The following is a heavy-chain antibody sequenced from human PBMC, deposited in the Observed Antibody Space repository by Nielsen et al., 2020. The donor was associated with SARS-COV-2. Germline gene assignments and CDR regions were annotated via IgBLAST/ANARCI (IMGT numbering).Heavy chain of an antibody. V-gene: IGHV4-59*12. CDR2: IFHSGST. CDR1: GGSISSYY. Sequence: SETLSLTCTVSGGSISSYYWSWIRQPPGKGLEWIGEIFHSGSTNYNPSLKSRVTISVDKSKNQFSLKLRSMTAADTAVYYCARAPPAAYSSGWYPHYYFDYWGQGTLVTVSS. CDR3: ARAPPAAYSSGWYPHYYFDY. J-gene: IGHJ4*02. D-gene: IGHD6-19*01.